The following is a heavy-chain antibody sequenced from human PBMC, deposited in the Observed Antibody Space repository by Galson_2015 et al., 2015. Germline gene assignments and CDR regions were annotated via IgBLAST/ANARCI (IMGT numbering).Heavy chain of an antibody. J-gene: IGHJ4*02. D-gene: IGHD3-10*01. CDR2: IKQDGSEK. Sequence: SLRLCCAASGFTLSSYWLTWVRQARGKGLEWVANIKQDGSEKYYVDSVKGRFTISRDNAKNSLYLQMNSLRAEDTAVYYCARGHWSYDYWCQGTLVTVSS. CDR3: ARGHWSYDY. CDR1: GFTLSSYW. V-gene: IGHV3-7*03.